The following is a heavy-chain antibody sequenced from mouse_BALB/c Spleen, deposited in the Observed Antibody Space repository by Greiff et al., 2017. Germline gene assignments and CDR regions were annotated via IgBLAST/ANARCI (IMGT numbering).Heavy chain of an antibody. CDR3: ARGDYDRFAY. J-gene: IGHJ3*01. D-gene: IGHD2-4*01. CDR2: ISSGSSTI. Sequence: EVQGVESGGGLVQPGGSRKLSCAASGFTFSSFGMHWVRQAPEKGLEWVAYISSGSSTIYYADTVKGRFTISRDNPKNTLFLQMTSLRSEDTAMYYCARGDYDRFAYWGQGTLVTVSA. CDR1: GFTFSSFG. V-gene: IGHV5-17*02.